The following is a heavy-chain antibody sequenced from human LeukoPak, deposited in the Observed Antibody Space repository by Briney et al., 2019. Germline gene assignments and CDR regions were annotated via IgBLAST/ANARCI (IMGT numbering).Heavy chain of an antibody. Sequence: GGSLRLSCAASGFTFSSYEMNWLRQAPGKGLEWVSYISSSGSTIYYADSVKGRFTISRDNAKNSLYLQMNSLRAEDTAIYYCAGWWSAGNYYMDVWGKGTTVTVSS. CDR1: GFTFSSYE. J-gene: IGHJ6*03. V-gene: IGHV3-48*03. CDR3: AGWWSAGNYYMDV. CDR2: ISSSGSTI. D-gene: IGHD2-15*01.